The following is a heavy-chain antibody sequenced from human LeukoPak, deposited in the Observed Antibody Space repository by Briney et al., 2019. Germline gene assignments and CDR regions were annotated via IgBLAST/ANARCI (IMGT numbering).Heavy chain of an antibody. Sequence: PGGSLRLSCAASGFTISSYAMSWVRQAPGKGLEWVSAISGSGGSTYYADSVKGRFTISRDNSENTLYLQMNSLRAEDMVVYYCAKVREVVAATRFFDYWGQGTVVSVS. J-gene: IGHJ4*02. D-gene: IGHD2-15*01. CDR2: ISGSGGST. CDR3: AKVREVVAATRFFDY. V-gene: IGHV3-23*01. CDR1: GFTISSYA.